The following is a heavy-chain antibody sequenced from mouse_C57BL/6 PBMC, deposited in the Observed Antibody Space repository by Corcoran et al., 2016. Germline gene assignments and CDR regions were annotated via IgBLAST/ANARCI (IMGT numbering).Heavy chain of an antibody. CDR3: ARAHYYGSSHYYYAMDY. V-gene: IGHV1-39*01. Sequence: EVQLQQSGPELVKPGASVKISCKASGYTFTDYYMNWVKQSHGKSLEWIGVINPNYGTTSYNQKFKGKATLTVDQSSSTAYMQLNSLTSEDSAVYYCARAHYYGSSHYYYAMDYWGQGTSVTVSS. D-gene: IGHD1-1*01. CDR1: GYTFTDYY. CDR2: INPNYGTT. J-gene: IGHJ4*01.